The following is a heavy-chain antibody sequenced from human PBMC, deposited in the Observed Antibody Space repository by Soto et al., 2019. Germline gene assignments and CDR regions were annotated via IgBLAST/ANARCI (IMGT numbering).Heavy chain of an antibody. CDR3: ARDWAYYGSGSVALDY. CDR2: IWNDGSNE. V-gene: IGHV3-33*01. Sequence: GGSLRLSCEASGFNFSSYGIHWVRQAPGKGLEWVAIIWNDGSNEYYADSVKGRFTISRDNAKNSLYLQMNSLRAEDTAVYYCARDWAYYGSGSVALDYWGQGTLVTVSS. D-gene: IGHD3-10*01. CDR1: GFNFSSYG. J-gene: IGHJ4*02.